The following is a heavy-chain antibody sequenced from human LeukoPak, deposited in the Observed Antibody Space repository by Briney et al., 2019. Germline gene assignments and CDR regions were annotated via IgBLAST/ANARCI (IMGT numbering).Heavy chain of an antibody. Sequence: PSETLSLTCAVYGGSFSGYYWSWIRQPPGKGLEWIGEINHSGSTNYNPSLKSRVTISVDTSKNQLSLELSSVTAADTAVYYCARRVQWLPPNYWGQGTLVTVSS. V-gene: IGHV4-34*01. J-gene: IGHJ4*02. CDR3: ARRVQWLPPNY. D-gene: IGHD6-19*01. CDR2: INHSGST. CDR1: GGSFSGYY.